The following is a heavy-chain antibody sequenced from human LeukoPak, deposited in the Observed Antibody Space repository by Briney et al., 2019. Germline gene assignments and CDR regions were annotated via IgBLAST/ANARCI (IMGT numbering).Heavy chain of an antibody. J-gene: IGHJ4*02. Sequence: GGSLRLSCAASGFTFSSYWMHWVRQAPGKGLVWVSRISSDGSSTGYADSVKGRFTISRDNAKNTLYLQMNSLRAEDTAVYYCATGYSSGRYPGGVDYWGQGTLVTVSS. CDR1: GFTFSSYW. D-gene: IGHD6-19*01. CDR3: ATGYSSGRYPGGVDY. CDR2: ISSDGSST. V-gene: IGHV3-74*01.